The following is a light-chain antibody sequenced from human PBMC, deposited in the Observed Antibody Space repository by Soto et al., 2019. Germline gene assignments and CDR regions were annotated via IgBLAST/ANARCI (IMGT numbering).Light chain of an antibody. CDR2: DVS. V-gene: IGKV3-11*01. CDR3: QHRSIWPVS. J-gene: IGKJ5*01. CDR1: QSVGTY. Sequence: EIVLTQSPATLSFSPGERAXXSCRASQSVGTYLAWYQQKPGQSPRXXMFDVSNRATGIPARFSGSGSGTDFTLTISSLEPEDFGVYYCQHRSIWPVSFGQGTRLEIK.